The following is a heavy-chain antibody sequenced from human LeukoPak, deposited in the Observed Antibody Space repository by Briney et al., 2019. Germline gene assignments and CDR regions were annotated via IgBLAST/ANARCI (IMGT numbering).Heavy chain of an antibody. CDR2: INPSGGST. D-gene: IGHD4-17*01. Sequence: ASVKVSCKASGYTFTSYYMHWVRQAPGQGLEWMGIINPSGGSTSYAQKFQGRVTMTRDTSTSTVYMEPSSLRSEDTAVYYCARTTVTTYYFNYWGQGTLVTVSS. CDR3: ARTTVTTYYFNY. V-gene: IGHV1-46*01. CDR1: GYTFTSYY. J-gene: IGHJ4*02.